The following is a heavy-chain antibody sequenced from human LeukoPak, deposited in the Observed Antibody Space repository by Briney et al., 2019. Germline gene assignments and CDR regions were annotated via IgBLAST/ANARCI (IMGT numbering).Heavy chain of an antibody. J-gene: IGHJ6*03. Sequence: GGSLRLSCAASGFDFNDFAMTWVRQAPGKGLEWVSAISGSGASTYYADSVKGRFTISRDNSKNTLYLQMNSLRAEDTAVYYCAKDKYNFWSGSNYYYMDVWGKGTTVTVSS. V-gene: IGHV3-23*01. CDR3: AKDKYNFWSGSNYYYMDV. D-gene: IGHD3-3*01. CDR1: GFDFNDFA. CDR2: ISGSGAST.